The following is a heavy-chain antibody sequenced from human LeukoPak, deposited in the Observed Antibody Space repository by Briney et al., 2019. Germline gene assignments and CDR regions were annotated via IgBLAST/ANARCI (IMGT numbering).Heavy chain of an antibody. D-gene: IGHD4-11*01. CDR3: ARSYGSTVTTGEFGY. J-gene: IGHJ4*02. CDR2: IYYSGST. CDR1: GGSISSSSYY. V-gene: IGHV4-39*01. Sequence: SETLSLTCTVSGGSISSSSYYWVWIRQPPGKGLEWIGSIYYSGSTYYNPSLKSRVTISVDTSKNQFSLKLSSVTAADTAVYYCARSYGSTVTTGEFGYWGQGTLVTVSS.